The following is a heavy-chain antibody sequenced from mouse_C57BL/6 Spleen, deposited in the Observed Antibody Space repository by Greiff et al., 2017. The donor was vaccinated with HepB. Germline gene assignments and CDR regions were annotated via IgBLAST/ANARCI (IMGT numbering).Heavy chain of an antibody. D-gene: IGHD3-2*02. CDR2: ISNLAYST. V-gene: IGHV5-15*01. CDR3: ARQRGAQATYAMDY. CDR1: GFTFSDYG. Sequence: EVQRVESGGGLVQPGGSLKLSCAASGFTFSDYGMAWVRQAPRKGPEWVAFISNLAYSTYYADTVTGRFTISRENAKNTLYLEMSSLRSEDTAMYYCARQRGAQATYAMDYWGQGTSVTVSS. J-gene: IGHJ4*01.